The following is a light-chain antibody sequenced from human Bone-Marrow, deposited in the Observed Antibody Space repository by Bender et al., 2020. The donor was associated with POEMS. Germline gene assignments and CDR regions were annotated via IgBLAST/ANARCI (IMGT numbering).Light chain of an antibody. J-gene: IGLJ2*01. CDR3: SSYTGSSTLEI. Sequence: SYVLTQPPSVSVAPGQTATITCGGNNIGDKSVHWYQQKPGQAPVLVVYDDSDRPPGIPERFSGSKSGNTASLTISGRQAEDEDDYYCSSYTGSSTLEIFGGGTKLTVL. CDR1: NIGDKS. V-gene: IGLV3-21*02. CDR2: DDS.